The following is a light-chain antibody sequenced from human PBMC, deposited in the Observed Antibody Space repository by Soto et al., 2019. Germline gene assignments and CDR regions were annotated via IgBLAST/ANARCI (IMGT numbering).Light chain of an antibody. V-gene: IGKV2-30*01. CDR2: RAS. J-gene: IGKJ1*01. Sequence: DVVMTQSPLSLPVTLGQPASISCRSSQSLVYIDGISYLNWVHQRPGQSSRRLIYRASNRDSGVPETSSGSGTGTDFTPKISRVETEDVGVYYCLQGTNWPQTFGPGTKVEIK. CDR3: LQGTNWPQT. CDR1: QSLVYIDGISY.